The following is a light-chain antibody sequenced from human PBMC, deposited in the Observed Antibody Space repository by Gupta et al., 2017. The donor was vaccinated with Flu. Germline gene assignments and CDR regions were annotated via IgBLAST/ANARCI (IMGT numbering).Light chain of an antibody. CDR1: QGIRNE. CDR2: TAS. CDR3: LQHNSYPLT. Sequence: GDRVTITCRSSQGIRNELGWFQQRPGKAPKRLIYTASSLQSGVPSRFSGSGSGTEFTLTISSLQPDDFATYYCLQHNSYPLTFGGGTKVEIK. V-gene: IGKV1-17*01. J-gene: IGKJ4*01.